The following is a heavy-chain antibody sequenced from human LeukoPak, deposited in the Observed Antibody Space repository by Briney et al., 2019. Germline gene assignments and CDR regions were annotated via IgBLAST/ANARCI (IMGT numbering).Heavy chain of an antibody. CDR2: MNPNSGNT. CDR1: GYTFTSYD. Sequence: ASVKVSCKASGYTFTSYDINWVRQATGQGLERMGWMNPNSGNTGYAQKFQGRVTMTRNTSISTAYMELSSLRSEDTAVYYCARVAYDSSGSPFDYWGQGTLVTVSS. D-gene: IGHD3-22*01. CDR3: ARVAYDSSGSPFDY. V-gene: IGHV1-8*01. J-gene: IGHJ4*02.